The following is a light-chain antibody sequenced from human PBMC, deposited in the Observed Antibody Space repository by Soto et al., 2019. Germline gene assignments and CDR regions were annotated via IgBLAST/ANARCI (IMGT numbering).Light chain of an antibody. CDR3: QHYGRSPPSWT. Sequence: EIVLTQSPGTLSLSAGERATLSCRASQSVSSNYLAWYQQKPGQPPRLLISGASSRATGIPDRFIGSGSGTDFTHTISSLEPEDFAVYYCQHYGRSPPSWTFGQGTKVEIK. CDR2: GAS. J-gene: IGKJ1*01. CDR1: QSVSSNY. V-gene: IGKV3-20*01.